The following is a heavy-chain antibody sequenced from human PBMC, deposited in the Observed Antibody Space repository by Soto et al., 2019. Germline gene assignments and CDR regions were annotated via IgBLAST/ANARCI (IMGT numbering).Heavy chain of an antibody. D-gene: IGHD6-19*01. CDR3: ARIYSSGLV. Sequence: QLQLQESGPGLVKPSETLSLTCTVSGGSISSSRYSWGWIRQPPGKGLEWIGRIYYSGSTYYNPSLKSRVTISVDTSKNQFSLKLSSVTAADTAVYFCARIYSSGLVWGQGTLVTVSS. V-gene: IGHV4-39*01. CDR2: IYYSGST. J-gene: IGHJ4*02. CDR1: GGSISSSRYS.